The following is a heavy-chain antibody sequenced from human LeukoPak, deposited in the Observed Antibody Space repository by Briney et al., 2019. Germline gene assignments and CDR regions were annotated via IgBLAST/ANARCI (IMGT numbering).Heavy chain of an antibody. J-gene: IGHJ4*02. CDR3: ARAVGPYDY. Sequence: GGSLRLSCGASGFTFSSYEMNWVRQAPGKGLEWVSYISSRGRTIYYADSVKGRFTISRDNSKNTLYLQMNSLRAEDTAVYFCARAVGPYDYWGQGTLVTVSS. D-gene: IGHD3-10*01. CDR1: GFTFSSYE. CDR2: ISSRGRTI. V-gene: IGHV3-48*03.